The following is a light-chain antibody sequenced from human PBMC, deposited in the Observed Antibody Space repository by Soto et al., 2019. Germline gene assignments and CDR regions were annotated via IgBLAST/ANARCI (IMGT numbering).Light chain of an antibody. J-gene: IGKJ1*01. V-gene: IGKV3-20*01. CDR1: QRVSSSY. CDR2: GAS. Sequence: ESVLTRSPGTLSLSPGERATLSCRASQRVSSSYLAWYKQKPGQAPRLLIYGASSRATGIPDRFSGSGSGTDFTLTIRRLEPEDFAVYYCQQYSSSGTFGQGTKLDIK. CDR3: QQYSSSGT.